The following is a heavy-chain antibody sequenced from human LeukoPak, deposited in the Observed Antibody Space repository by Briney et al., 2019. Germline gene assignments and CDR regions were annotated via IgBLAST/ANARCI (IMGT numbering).Heavy chain of an antibody. D-gene: IGHD5-18*01. J-gene: IGHJ4*02. CDR3: ATKADATMVFYY. CDR2: INPNSGGA. Sequence: ASVKVSCKASGYTFTDYHIYWVRQAPGQGLEWMGWINPNSGGANYAQKFQGRVTMTRDTSISTAYMELSSLRSDDTAMYYCATKADATMVFYYWGQGTLVTVSS. V-gene: IGHV1-2*02. CDR1: GYTFTDYH.